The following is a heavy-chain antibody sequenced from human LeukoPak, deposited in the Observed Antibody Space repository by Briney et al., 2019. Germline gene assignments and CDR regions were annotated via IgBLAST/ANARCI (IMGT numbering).Heavy chain of an antibody. CDR2: IYTSGST. D-gene: IGHD2-2*01. CDR3: AREGRVVVVPAAVYYYYYYMDA. J-gene: IGHJ6*03. V-gene: IGHV4-61*02. CDR1: GGSISSGSYY. Sequence: SETLSLTCTVSGGSISSGSYYWSWIRQPAGKGLEWIGRIYTSGSTNYNPSLKSRVTISVDTSKNQFSLKLSSVTAADTAVYYCAREGRVVVVPAAVYYYYYYMDAWGKGTTVTVSS.